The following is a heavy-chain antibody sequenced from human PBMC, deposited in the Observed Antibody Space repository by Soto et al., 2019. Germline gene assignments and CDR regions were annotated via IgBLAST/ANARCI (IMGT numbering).Heavy chain of an antibody. CDR2: IKSKTDGGTT. CDR3: TTDDPINRN. J-gene: IGHJ4*02. Sequence: GGSLRLSCAASGFTFSNAWMSWVRQAQGKGLEWVGRIKSKTDGGTTDYAAPVKGRFTISRDDSKNMVFLQMNSLKIEDTAVYYCTTDDPINRNWGQGTLVTVSS. CDR1: GFTFSNAW. V-gene: IGHV3-15*01.